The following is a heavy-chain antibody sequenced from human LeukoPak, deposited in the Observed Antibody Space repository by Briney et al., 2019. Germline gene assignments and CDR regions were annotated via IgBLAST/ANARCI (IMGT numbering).Heavy chain of an antibody. Sequence: SETLSLTCTVSGGPISSSSYYWGWVRQPPGKGLEWIGSIYYSGSTYYNPSLKSRVTISVDKSKNQFSLKLSSVTAADTAVYYCARYQKGVGAADSWGQGTLVTVSS. D-gene: IGHD1-26*01. CDR1: GGPISSSSYY. J-gene: IGHJ5*01. CDR3: ARYQKGVGAADS. CDR2: IYYSGST. V-gene: IGHV4-39*07.